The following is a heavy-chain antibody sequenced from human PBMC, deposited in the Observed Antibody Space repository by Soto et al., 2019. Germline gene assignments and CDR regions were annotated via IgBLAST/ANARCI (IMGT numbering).Heavy chain of an antibody. J-gene: IGHJ4*02. V-gene: IGHV1-18*01. CDR3: ARDLGVGMEDY. D-gene: IGHD3-10*01. Sequence: SWVRQAPGQGLEWMGWISAYNGNTKYAQKLQGRVTMTTDTSTSTAYMELRSLRSDDTAVYYCARDLGVGMEDYWGQGTPVTVSS. CDR2: ISAYNGNT.